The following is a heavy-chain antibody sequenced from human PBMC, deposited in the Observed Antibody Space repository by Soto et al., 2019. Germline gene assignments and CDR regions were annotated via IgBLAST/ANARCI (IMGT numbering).Heavy chain of an antibody. CDR2: ISLDGGNE. CDR3: AKDTSSGYSRGYFDF. J-gene: IGHJ2*01. CDR1: GFSFSTYG. D-gene: IGHD3-22*01. Sequence: QVHLEESGGGVVQPGRSLRLSCAASGFSFSTYGMHWVRQAPGKGLEWVAVISLDGGNEYYADSVKGRFTISRDSSKKTVCLKMNDVRAEETAVYYCAKDTSSGYSRGYFDFWGLGTLVTVSS. V-gene: IGHV3-30*18.